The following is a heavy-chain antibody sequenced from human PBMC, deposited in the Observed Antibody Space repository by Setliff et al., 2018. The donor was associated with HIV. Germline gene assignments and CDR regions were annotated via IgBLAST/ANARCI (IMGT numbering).Heavy chain of an antibody. CDR2: IVPSSGDT. Sequence: GASVKVSCKASGYTFTRYFMHCVRQAPGQGLEWLGGIVPSSGDTNYAQKFRGRVTMTRDMSTTTVYMDLNSLTSEDTAVYYCARETAGGHWDEYWGQGTLVTVSS. CDR1: GYTFTRYF. V-gene: IGHV1-46*01. J-gene: IGHJ4*02. D-gene: IGHD6-19*01. CDR3: ARETAGGHWDEY.